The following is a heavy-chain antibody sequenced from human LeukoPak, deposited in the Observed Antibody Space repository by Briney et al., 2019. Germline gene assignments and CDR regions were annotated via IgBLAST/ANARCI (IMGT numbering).Heavy chain of an antibody. CDR1: XXTXXSYA. CDR2: ISGSGGST. Sequence: LRLXXXASXXTXXSYAMSWVRQAXGXGLEWVSAISGSGGSTYYADSVKGRFTISRDNSKNTLYLQVNSLRAEDTAVYYCAKVMTTVTRSAAFDIWGQGTMVTVSS. CDR3: AKVMTTVTRSAAFDI. J-gene: IGHJ3*02. V-gene: IGHV3-23*01. D-gene: IGHD4-17*01.